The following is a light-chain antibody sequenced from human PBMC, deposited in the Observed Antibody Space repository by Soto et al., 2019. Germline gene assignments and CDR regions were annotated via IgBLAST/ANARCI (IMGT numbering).Light chain of an antibody. J-gene: IGLJ1*01. CDR3: SSYAGSSNV. Sequence: QSALTQPPSASVSPGQSVAISCTGTSSDVGGYNYVSWYQQHPGKAPKLMIYEVNKRPSGVPDRLSGSKSGNTASLTVSGLQAEDEADYYCSSYAGSSNVFGTGTKVTVL. CDR1: SSDVGGYNY. CDR2: EVN. V-gene: IGLV2-8*01.